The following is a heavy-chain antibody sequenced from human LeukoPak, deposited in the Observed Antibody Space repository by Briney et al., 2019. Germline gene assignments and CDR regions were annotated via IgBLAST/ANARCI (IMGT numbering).Heavy chain of an antibody. J-gene: IGHJ6*03. CDR2: MNPSGST. D-gene: IGHD3-22*01. V-gene: IGHV4-34*01. CDR3: ARGRQDVTMIVVVMTAVSYYLDV. Sequence: SETLSLTCAVYGGSFSGYYWTWIRQTPEKGLEWIGEMNPSGSTSYNPSLKSRVTISVDTSKNQFSLKLSSVTAADTAVYYCARGRQDVTMIVVVMTAVSYYLDVWGKGTTVTV. CDR1: GGSFSGYY.